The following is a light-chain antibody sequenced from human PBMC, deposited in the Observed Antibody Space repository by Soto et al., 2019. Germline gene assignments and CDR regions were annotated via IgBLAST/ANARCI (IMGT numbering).Light chain of an antibody. Sequence: QSALTQPPSASGSPGQSVTISCTGTSSDVGGYNYVSWYQQHPGKAPKFMIYEVSKRPSGVPDRFSGPKSGNTASLTVSGLQAEDEADYYCTSYAGSSNWVFGGGTKLTVL. CDR1: SSDVGGYNY. J-gene: IGLJ3*02. V-gene: IGLV2-8*01. CDR3: TSYAGSSNWV. CDR2: EVS.